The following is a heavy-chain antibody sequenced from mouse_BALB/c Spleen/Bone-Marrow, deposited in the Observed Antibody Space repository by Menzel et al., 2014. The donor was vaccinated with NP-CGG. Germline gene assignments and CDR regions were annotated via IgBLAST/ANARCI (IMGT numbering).Heavy chain of an antibody. D-gene: IGHD2-4*01. CDR1: GYSVTSDYA. J-gene: IGHJ4*01. Sequence: VQLQQSGSGLVKPSQSLSLTCTVTGYSVTSDYAWNWIRQFPGNKLEWMGYITYSDNTNYNPSLKSRISITRDASKNQFFLQLNSVTTEDTATYYCARSTMRGAMDYWGQGTSVTVSS. CDR2: ITYSDNT. CDR3: ARSTMRGAMDY. V-gene: IGHV3-2*02.